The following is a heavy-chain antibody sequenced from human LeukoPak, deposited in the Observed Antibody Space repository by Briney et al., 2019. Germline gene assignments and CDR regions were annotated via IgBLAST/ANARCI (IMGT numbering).Heavy chain of an antibody. Sequence: ASVKVSCKASGYTFTGYYMHWVRQARGQGLEWMGLINPNSGGTNYAQKFQGRVTMTRDTSISTAYMELSRLRSDDTAVYYCARDNDFWSGYPTVFDYWGQGTLVTVSS. D-gene: IGHD3-3*01. J-gene: IGHJ4*02. V-gene: IGHV1-2*02. CDR1: GYTFTGYY. CDR2: INPNSGGT. CDR3: ARDNDFWSGYPTVFDY.